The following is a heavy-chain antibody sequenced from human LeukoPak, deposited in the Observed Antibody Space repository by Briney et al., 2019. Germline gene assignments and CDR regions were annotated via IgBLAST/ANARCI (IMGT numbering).Heavy chain of an antibody. CDR2: ISGSGGST. CDR1: GFTFSSYA. V-gene: IGHV3-23*01. Sequence: PGGSLRLSCAASGFTFSSYAMSWVRQAPGKGLEWVSAISGSGGSTYYADSVKGRFTISRDNSKNTLYLQMNSLRAEDTAVYYCAKVSQYYDILTGYSWYFDLWGRGTLVTVSS. D-gene: IGHD3-9*01. J-gene: IGHJ2*01. CDR3: AKVSQYYDILTGYSWYFDL.